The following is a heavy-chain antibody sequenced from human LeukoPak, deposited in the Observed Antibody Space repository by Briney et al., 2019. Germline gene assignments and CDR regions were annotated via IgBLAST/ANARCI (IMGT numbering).Heavy chain of an antibody. D-gene: IGHD3-3*01. V-gene: IGHV4-34*01. CDR3: ARGSRFVNYDFWSGYSNNWFDP. Sequence: SETLSLTCAVYGGFFSGYYWSWIRQPPGKGLEWIGEINHSGSTNYNPSLKSRVTISVDTSKDQFSLKLSPVTAADTAVYYCARGSRFVNYDFWSGYSNNWFDPWGQGTLVTVSS. CDR1: GGFFSGYY. J-gene: IGHJ5*02. CDR2: INHSGST.